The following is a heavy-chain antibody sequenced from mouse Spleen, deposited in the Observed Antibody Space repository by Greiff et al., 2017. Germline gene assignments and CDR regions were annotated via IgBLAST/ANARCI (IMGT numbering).Heavy chain of an antibody. V-gene: IGHV1-80*01. D-gene: IGHD1-1*01. CDR3: ARKDYGSSYAMDY. Sequence: QVHVKQSGPELVKPGASVSISCKASGFAFSSYWMNWVKRRPGKGLEWIGQIYPGDGDTNYNGKFKGKATLTEDNSSSTAYMKISSLTSEDTAVYFCARKDYGSSYAMDYWGQGTSVTVSS. J-gene: IGHJ4*01. CDR1: GFAFSSYW. CDR2: IYPGDGDT.